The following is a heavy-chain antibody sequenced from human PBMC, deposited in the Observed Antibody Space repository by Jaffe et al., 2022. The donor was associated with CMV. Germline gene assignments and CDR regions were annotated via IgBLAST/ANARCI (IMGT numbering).Heavy chain of an antibody. CDR3: AKSFSVGWELLGPGDAFDI. J-gene: IGHJ3*02. Sequence: EVQLVESGGGLVQPGGSLRLSCAASGFTFSSYAMSWVRQAPGKGLEWVSAISGSGGSTYYADSVKGRFTISRDNSKNTLYLQMNSLRAEDTAVYYCAKSFSVGWELLGPGDAFDIWGQGTMVTVSS. CDR1: GFTFSSYA. CDR2: ISGSGGST. D-gene: IGHD1-26*01. V-gene: IGHV3-23*04.